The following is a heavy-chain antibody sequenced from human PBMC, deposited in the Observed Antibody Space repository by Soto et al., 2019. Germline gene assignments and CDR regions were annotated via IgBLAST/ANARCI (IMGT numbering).Heavy chain of an antibody. CDR2: INHSGST. J-gene: IGHJ4*02. V-gene: IGHV4-34*01. CDR3: ARGDFGSGNY. Sequence: QVLLQQWGAGLLKPSETLSLTCAVYGGSFSDYYWSWIRQPPGKGLEWIGEINHSGSTNYNPSLKSRVTISVDTSKSQFSLKLGSLTAADTAVYFCARGDFGSGNYWGQGTLVTVSS. D-gene: IGHD3-10*01. CDR1: GGSFSDYY.